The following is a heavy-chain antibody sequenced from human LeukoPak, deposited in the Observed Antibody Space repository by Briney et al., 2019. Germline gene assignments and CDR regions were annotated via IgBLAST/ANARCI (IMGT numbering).Heavy chain of an antibody. J-gene: IGHJ4*02. Sequence: SVKVSCKASGGTFSNYAISWVRQAPGQGLEWMGGIIPIFGTANYAQKFQGRVTITADESTSTAYMELSSLRSEDTAVYYCARAQESARIYSSSWSCFDYWGQGTLVTVSS. CDR3: ARAQESARIYSSSWSCFDY. CDR1: GGTFSNYA. D-gene: IGHD6-13*01. V-gene: IGHV1-69*13. CDR2: IIPIFGTA.